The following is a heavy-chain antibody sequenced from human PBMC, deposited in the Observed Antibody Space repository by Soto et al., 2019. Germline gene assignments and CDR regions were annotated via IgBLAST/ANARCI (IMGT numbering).Heavy chain of an antibody. D-gene: IGHD3-9*01. V-gene: IGHV3-48*01. CDR1: GFTFSSYS. J-gene: IGHJ4*02. Sequence: HPGGSLRLSCAASGFTFSSYSMNWVRQAPGKGLEWVSYISSSSSTIYYADSVKGRFTISRDNAKNSLYLQMNSLRAEDTAVYYCARGYYDILTGYYKGHDYWGQGTLVTVSS. CDR3: ARGYYDILTGYYKGHDY. CDR2: ISSSSSTI.